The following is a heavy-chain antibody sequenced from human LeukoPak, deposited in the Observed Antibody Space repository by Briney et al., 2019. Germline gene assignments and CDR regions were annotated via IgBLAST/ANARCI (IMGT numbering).Heavy chain of an antibody. CDR2: INHGGNT. CDR1: GGSFSGYY. J-gene: IGHJ4*02. Sequence: SHTLSLTCAVHGGSFSGYYWSWIRQPPGKGLEWSGEINHGGNTNYNPSLKSRVTISVDTSTDQFSLKLSSVTAADTAVYYCARGLRITGTTFFDYWGQGTLVTVSS. D-gene: IGHD1-7*01. V-gene: IGHV4-34*01. CDR3: ARGLRITGTTFFDY.